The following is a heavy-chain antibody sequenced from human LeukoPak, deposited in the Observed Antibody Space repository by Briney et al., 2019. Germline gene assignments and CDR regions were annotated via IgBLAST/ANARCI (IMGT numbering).Heavy chain of an antibody. J-gene: IGHJ4*02. CDR2: ISSSSSTI. CDR3: ARGSTYYDSSGQVPFDY. Sequence: GGSLRLSCAASGFTFGTYSMNWVRQAPGKGLEWVSYISSSSSTIYYADSVKGRFTISRDNAKNSLYLQMNSLRAEDTAVYYCARGSTYYDSSGQVPFDYWGQGTLVTVSS. V-gene: IGHV3-48*01. D-gene: IGHD3-22*01. CDR1: GFTFGTYS.